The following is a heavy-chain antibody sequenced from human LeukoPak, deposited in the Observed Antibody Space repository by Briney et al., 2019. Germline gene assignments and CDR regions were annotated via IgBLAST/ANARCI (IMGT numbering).Heavy chain of an antibody. V-gene: IGHV4-59*01. J-gene: IGHJ6*03. CDR1: GGSISSYY. D-gene: IGHD6-6*01. Sequence: SETLSLTCTVSGGSISSYYWSWIRQPPGKGLEWIGYIYYSGSTNYNPSLKSRVTISVDTSKNQFSLKLSSVTAADTAVYYCARVAKEYWDYYYYYMDVWGKGTTVTVSS. CDR2: IYYSGST. CDR3: ARVAKEYWDYYYYYMDV.